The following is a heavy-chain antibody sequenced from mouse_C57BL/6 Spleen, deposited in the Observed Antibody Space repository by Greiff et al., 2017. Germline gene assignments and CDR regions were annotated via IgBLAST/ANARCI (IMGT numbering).Heavy chain of an antibody. V-gene: IGHV1-42*01. D-gene: IGHD1-1*01. CDR2: INPSTGGT. CDR3: ARFYYGSSWDY. J-gene: IGHJ2*01. Sequence: VQLKESGPELVKPGASVKISCKASGYSFTGYYMNWVKQSPEKSLEWIGEINPSTGGTTYNQKFKAKATLTVDKSSSTAYMQLKSLTSEDSAVYYCARFYYGSSWDYWGQGTTLTVSS. CDR1: GYSFTGYY.